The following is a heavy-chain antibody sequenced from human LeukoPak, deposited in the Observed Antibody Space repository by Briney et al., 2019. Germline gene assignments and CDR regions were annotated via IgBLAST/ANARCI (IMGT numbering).Heavy chain of an antibody. Sequence: SETLSLTCAVYGGSFSGYYWSWIRQPPGKGLEWNGEINHSGSTNYNPSLKSRVTISVDTSKNQFSLKLSSVTAADTAVYYCARGQLRLVNWGQGTLVTVSS. V-gene: IGHV4-34*01. J-gene: IGHJ4*02. CDR2: INHSGST. CDR1: GGSFSGYY. CDR3: ARGQLRLVN. D-gene: IGHD2-2*01.